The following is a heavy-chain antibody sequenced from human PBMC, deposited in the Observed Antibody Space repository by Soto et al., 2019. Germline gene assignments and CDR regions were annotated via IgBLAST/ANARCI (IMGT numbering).Heavy chain of an antibody. CDR1: GFSLSTSGEG. D-gene: IGHD3-22*01. V-gene: IGHV2-5*02. CDR2: IYWDDDK. Sequence: QITLKESGPTLVKPTQTLTLTCTFSGFSLSTSGEGVGWIRQPPGKALEWLALIYWDDDKRYSPSLKSRLTITRDTSKNQVVLTMTNMDPVDTATYYCAPTYYYDSSGYYYVHPWGQGTLVSVSS. CDR3: APTYYYDSSGYYYVHP. J-gene: IGHJ5*02.